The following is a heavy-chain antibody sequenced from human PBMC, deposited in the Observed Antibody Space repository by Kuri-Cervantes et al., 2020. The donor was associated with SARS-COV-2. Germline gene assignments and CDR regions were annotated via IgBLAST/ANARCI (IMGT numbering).Heavy chain of an antibody. CDR1: GFTFDSYA. D-gene: IGHD2-2*01. Sequence: GGSLRLSCAASGFTFDSYAMSWVRQAPGKGLERVAVISYDGSNKYYADSVKGRFTISRDNSKNTLYLQMNSLRAEDTAVYYCAREGIHDIVVVPAAIALDYWGQGTLVTVSS. J-gene: IGHJ4*02. V-gene: IGHV3-30-3*01. CDR2: ISYDGSNK. CDR3: AREGIHDIVVVPAAIALDY.